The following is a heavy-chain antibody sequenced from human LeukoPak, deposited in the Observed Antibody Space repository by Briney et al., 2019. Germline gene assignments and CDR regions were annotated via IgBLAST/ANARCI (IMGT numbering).Heavy chain of an antibody. CDR1: GFTFSSYG. CDR2: ISGSGGST. CDR3: CITMVRGVSFDL. Sequence: GGSLRLSCAASGFTFSSYGMSWVRQAPGKGLEWVSAISGSGGSTYYADSVKGRFTISRDNSKNTLYLQMNSLRAEDTAVYYCCITMVRGVSFDLWGRGTLVTVSS. J-gene: IGHJ2*01. V-gene: IGHV3-23*01. D-gene: IGHD3-10*01.